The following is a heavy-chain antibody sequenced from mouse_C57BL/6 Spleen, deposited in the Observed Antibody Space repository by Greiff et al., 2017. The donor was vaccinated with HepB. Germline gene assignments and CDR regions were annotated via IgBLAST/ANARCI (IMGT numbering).Heavy chain of an antibody. V-gene: IGHV1-4*01. CDR1: GYTFTSYT. CDR3: ARTGPTTVVHYFDY. J-gene: IGHJ2*01. D-gene: IGHD1-1*01. Sequence: VKLMESGAELARPGASVKMSCKASGYTFTSYTMHWVKQRPGQGLEWIGYINPSSGYTKYNQKFKDKATLTADKASSTAYMQLSSLTSEDSAVYYWARTGPTTVVHYFDYWGQGTTLTVSS. CDR2: INPSSGYT.